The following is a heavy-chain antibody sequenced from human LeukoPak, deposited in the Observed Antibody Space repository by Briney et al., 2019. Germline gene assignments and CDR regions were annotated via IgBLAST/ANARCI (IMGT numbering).Heavy chain of an antibody. CDR1: GFTFSSYS. J-gene: IGHJ6*03. V-gene: IGHV3-21*01. D-gene: IGHD6-13*01. CDR3: ARDGRAAAGTDYYYYMDV. Sequence: GGSLRLSCAASGFTFSSYSMNWVRQAPGKGLEWVSSISSSSSYIYYADSVKGRFTISRDNAKNSLYLQMNSLRAEDTAVYYCARDGRAAAGTDYYYYMDVWGKGTTATVSS. CDR2: ISSSSSYI.